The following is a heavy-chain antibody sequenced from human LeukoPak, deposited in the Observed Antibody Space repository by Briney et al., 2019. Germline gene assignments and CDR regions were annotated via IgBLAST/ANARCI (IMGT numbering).Heavy chain of an antibody. CDR1: GDSMNTYF. D-gene: IGHD3-22*01. CDR3: ARDGENTYYYDSSGALDY. CDR2: IYTSGST. V-gene: IGHV4-4*07. J-gene: IGHJ4*02. Sequence: SETLSLTCTVSGDSMNTYFWSWIRQPPGKGLEWIANIYTSGSTNYNPSLKSRVTMSVDTSKNQFSLKLSSVTAADTAVYYCARDGENTYYYDSSGALDYWGQGTLVTVSS.